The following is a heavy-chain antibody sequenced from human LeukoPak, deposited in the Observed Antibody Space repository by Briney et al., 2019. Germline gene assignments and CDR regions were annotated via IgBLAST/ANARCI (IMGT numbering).Heavy chain of an antibody. CDR1: GFTFSDYY. CDR3: ARRAYSNHFFDY. Sequence: GGPLRLSCVASGFTFSDYYMSWVRQAPGKGLEWVSDLSGSGDSKFYADSVKGRFTASRDNARKSLYLQVNSLRAEDTAIYYCARRAYSNHFFDYWGQGTLVTVSP. D-gene: IGHD4-11*01. CDR2: LSGSGDSK. V-gene: IGHV3-11*01. J-gene: IGHJ4*02.